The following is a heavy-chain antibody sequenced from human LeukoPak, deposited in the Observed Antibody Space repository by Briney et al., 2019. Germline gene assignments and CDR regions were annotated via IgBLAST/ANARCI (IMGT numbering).Heavy chain of an antibody. D-gene: IGHD1-26*01. J-gene: IGHJ3*02. Sequence: GGSLRLSCAASGFTVSSNYMSWVRQAPGKGLEWVSVIYSGGSTYYADSVKGRFTISRDNSKNTLYLQMNSLRAEDTAVYYCAREQWELPDLDAFDIWGQGTMVTVSS. V-gene: IGHV3-66*02. CDR1: GFTVSSNY. CDR2: IYSGGST. CDR3: AREQWELPDLDAFDI.